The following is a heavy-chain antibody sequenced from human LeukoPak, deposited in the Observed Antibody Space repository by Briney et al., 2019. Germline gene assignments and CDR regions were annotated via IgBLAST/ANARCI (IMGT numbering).Heavy chain of an antibody. CDR3: ARDHYHKIHSVMVTAPDY. V-gene: IGHV1-46*01. CDR1: GYTFTSYY. J-gene: IGHJ4*02. D-gene: IGHD2-21*02. Sequence: GASVKVSCKASGYTFTSYYMHWVRQAPGEGLEWMGIINPTGGSTSYAQKFQGRVTMTRDTPTSTVYMELSSLGSEDTAVYYCARDHYHKIHSVMVTAPDYWGQGTLVTVSS. CDR2: INPTGGST.